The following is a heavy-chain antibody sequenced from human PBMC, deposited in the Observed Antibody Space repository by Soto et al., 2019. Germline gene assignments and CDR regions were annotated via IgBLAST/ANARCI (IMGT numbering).Heavy chain of an antibody. V-gene: IGHV4-59*01. CDR2: IYYIGST. CDR1: GASISSYY. CDR3: ARFDYYDSSSYLDFGPK. J-gene: IGHJ4*02. D-gene: IGHD3-22*01. Sequence: SETLSLTCSVSGASISSYYYTWIRQTPGKGLEWIGYIYYIGSTNYNPSLKSRVTISVDTSKNQFYLKLSSVTAADTAVYYCARFDYYDSSSYLDFGPKWGQGTPVTVSS.